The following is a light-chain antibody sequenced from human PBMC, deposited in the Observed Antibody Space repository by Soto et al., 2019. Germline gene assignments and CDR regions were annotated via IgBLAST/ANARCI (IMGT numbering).Light chain of an antibody. Sequence: QSALTQPASVSGSPGQSITISCTGTSSDIGGYNYVSWYRQHPGKAPELMIYDVANRPSGVSDRFSGSKSGNTASLTISGLQTEDEADYYCSSYTSTSTLYVLGTGTKVTVL. CDR1: SSDIGGYNY. V-gene: IGLV2-14*03. CDR2: DVA. CDR3: SSYTSTSTLYV. J-gene: IGLJ1*01.